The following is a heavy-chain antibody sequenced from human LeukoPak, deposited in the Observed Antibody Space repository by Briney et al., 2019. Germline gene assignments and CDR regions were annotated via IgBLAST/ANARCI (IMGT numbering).Heavy chain of an antibody. V-gene: IGHV3-30*04. CDR2: ISYDGRNQ. J-gene: IGHJ4*02. CDR1: GFTFSAYA. D-gene: IGHD6-13*01. CDR3: AKDGSSWYDY. Sequence: GGSLRLSCAASGFTFSAYAMHWVRQALGKGLEWVAVISYDGRNQLYADAVKGRFTISRDNSKNTLYLQMNSLRAEDTAVYYCAKDGSSWYDYWGQGTLVTVSS.